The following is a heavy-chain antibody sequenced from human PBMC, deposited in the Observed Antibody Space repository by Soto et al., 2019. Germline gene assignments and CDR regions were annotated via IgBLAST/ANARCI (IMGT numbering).Heavy chain of an antibody. Sequence: SETLSLTCTVSGDSISRGGYSWTWIRQPPGKAPEWIGNIYDSGSTSYNPSLKSRVTMSVDRSTNQFSLKLTSVTAADTAVYFCAPGSSSYYRYGMDVWGHGTTVTVSS. V-gene: IGHV4-30-2*01. CDR1: GDSISRGGYS. J-gene: IGHJ6*02. D-gene: IGHD6-19*01. CDR3: APGSSSYYRYGMDV. CDR2: IYDSGST.